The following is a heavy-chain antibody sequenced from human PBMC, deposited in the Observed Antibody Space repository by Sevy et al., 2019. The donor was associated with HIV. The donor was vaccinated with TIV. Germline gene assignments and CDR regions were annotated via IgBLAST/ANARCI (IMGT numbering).Heavy chain of an antibody. CDR3: ARDLNDYNNYMYSFDY. Sequence: GGSLRLSCAVSGFTFSSYSMNWVRQAPGKGLEWVSFISTSGTYKYYADSVKGRFTISRDNAKNSLFLQMNSLSADDTAVYYCARDLNDYNNYMYSFDYWGQGTLVTVSS. CDR2: ISTSGTYK. D-gene: IGHD4-4*01. J-gene: IGHJ4*02. CDR1: GFTFSSYS. V-gene: IGHV3-21*01.